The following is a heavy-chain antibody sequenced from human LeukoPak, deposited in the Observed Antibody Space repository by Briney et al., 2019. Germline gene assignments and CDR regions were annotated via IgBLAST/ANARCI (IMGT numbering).Heavy chain of an antibody. CDR2: IYWNDDK. V-gene: IGHV2-5*01. CDR1: GFSLSTSGVG. CDR3: AHSGTFSRGYYLAAFDI. D-gene: IGHD3-22*01. J-gene: IGHJ3*02. Sequence: SGPTLVKPTQTLTLTCTFSGFSLSTSGVGVGWICQPPGKALEWLALIYWNDDKRYSPSLKSRLTITKDTSKNQVVLTMTNMDPVDTATYYCAHSGTFSRGYYLAAFDIWGQGTMVTVSS.